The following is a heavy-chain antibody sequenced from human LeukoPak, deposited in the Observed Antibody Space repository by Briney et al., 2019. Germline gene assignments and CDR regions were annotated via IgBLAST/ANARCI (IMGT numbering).Heavy chain of an antibody. D-gene: IGHD3-16*01. CDR3: VTGGYFLDY. CDR1: GFPFTNAW. CDR2: IKGKVDGETI. Sequence: PGRSLRLSCVTSGFPFTNAWINWVRQTPTNGPEWVGRIKGKVDGETIDYAAPEKGRVTISRDDSKNTVYVQMNSLKTEETAVYYCVTGGYFLDYWGQGTVVTVSS. V-gene: IGHV3-15*01. J-gene: IGHJ4*02.